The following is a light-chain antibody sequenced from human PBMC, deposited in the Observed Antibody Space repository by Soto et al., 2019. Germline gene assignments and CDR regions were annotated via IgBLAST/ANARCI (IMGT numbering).Light chain of an antibody. J-gene: IGKJ4*01. CDR2: GAS. V-gene: IGKV3-15*01. CDR1: QSVRSD. Sequence: EIVMTQSPATMSVSPGERVTLSCRASQSVRSDLAWYLQKPGQAPRLLIYGASSRATGIPARFSGSGSGTEFTLTISSLQSEDFAVYYCQQYNSWPLTFGGGTKVEIK. CDR3: QQYNSWPLT.